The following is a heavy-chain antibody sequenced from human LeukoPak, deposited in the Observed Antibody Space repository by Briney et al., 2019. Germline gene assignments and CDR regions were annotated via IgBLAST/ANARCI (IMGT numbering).Heavy chain of an antibody. D-gene: IGHD4-17*01. CDR2: IYYSGST. J-gene: IGHJ1*01. CDR3: ASYGDLQYFQH. V-gene: IGHV4-30-4*08. CDR1: GGSISSGDYY. Sequence: PSETLSLTCTVSGGSISSGDYYWSWIRQPPGKSLEWIGYIYYSGSTYYNPSLKSRVTISVDTSKNQFSLKLSSVTAADTAVYYCASYGDLQYFQHWGQGTLVTVSS.